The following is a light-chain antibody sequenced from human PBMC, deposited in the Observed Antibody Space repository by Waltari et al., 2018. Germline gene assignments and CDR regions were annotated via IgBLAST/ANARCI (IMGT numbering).Light chain of an antibody. V-gene: IGLV1-36*01. CDR1: SSNIGNNA. Sequence: QSVLTQSPSVSEAPRQRVTISCSGSSSNIGNNAVNWYQHLPGKAPKLLIYYDDLLPSGVSDRFSGSKSGTSASLAISGLQSEDEADYYCAAWDDSLNGVVFGGGTKLTVL. J-gene: IGLJ2*01. CDR2: YDD. CDR3: AAWDDSLNGVV.